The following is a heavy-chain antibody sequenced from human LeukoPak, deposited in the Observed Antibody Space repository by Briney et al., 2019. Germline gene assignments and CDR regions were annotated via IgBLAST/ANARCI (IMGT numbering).Heavy chain of an antibody. Sequence: GGSLRLSCAASGFTFSDYYMSWIRQAPGKGLEWVSYISSSSSYTNYADSVKGRFTISRDNAKNSLYLQMNSLRAEDTALYYCAKDLFGVVIIPADYWGQGTLVTVSS. D-gene: IGHD3-3*01. J-gene: IGHJ4*02. CDR2: ISSSSSYT. V-gene: IGHV3-11*05. CDR1: GFTFSDYY. CDR3: AKDLFGVVIIPADY.